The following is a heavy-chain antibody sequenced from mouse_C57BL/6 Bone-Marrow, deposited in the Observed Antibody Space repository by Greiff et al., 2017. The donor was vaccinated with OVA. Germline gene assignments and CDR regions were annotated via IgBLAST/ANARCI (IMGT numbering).Heavy chain of an antibody. V-gene: IGHV1-81*01. CDR3: ARALYGYTDFDY. J-gene: IGHJ2*01. CDR1: GYTFTSYG. Sequence: QVQLQQSGAELARPGASVKLSCKASGYTFTSYGISWVKQRTGQGLEWIGEIYPRSGNTSYNEKFKGKATLTADKSSSTAYMELRSLTSEDSAVYFCARALYGYTDFDYWGQGTTLTVSS. CDR2: IYPRSGNT. D-gene: IGHD2-2*01.